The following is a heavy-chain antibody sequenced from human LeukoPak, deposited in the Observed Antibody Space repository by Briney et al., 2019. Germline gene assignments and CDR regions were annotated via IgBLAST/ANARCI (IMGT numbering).Heavy chain of an antibody. Sequence: SGTLSLTCAVSGGSISSSNWWSWVRQPPGKGLEWIGEIYHSGSTNYNSSLKSRVTISVDTSKNQFSLKLRSVTAADTAVYYCARVGGITMIVVLITDAFDIWGQGTMVTVSS. CDR1: GGSISSSNW. CDR3: ARVGGITMIVVLITDAFDI. J-gene: IGHJ3*02. D-gene: IGHD3-22*01. CDR2: IYHSGST. V-gene: IGHV4-4*02.